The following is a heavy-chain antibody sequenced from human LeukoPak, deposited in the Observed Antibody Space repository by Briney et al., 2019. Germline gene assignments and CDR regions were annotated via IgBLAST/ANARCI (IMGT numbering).Heavy chain of an antibody. J-gene: IGHJ4*02. CDR2: ISYDGRNK. CDR3: ARIGYSSSSFDY. Sequence: GRSLRLSCVASGFTFSSYGMHWVRQAPGKGLEWVALISYDGRNKYYVDSVKGRFTISRDNSKNTLYLQMNSLRAEDTAMYYCARIGYSSSSFDYWGQGTLVTVSS. V-gene: IGHV3-30*03. D-gene: IGHD6-6*01. CDR1: GFTFSSYG.